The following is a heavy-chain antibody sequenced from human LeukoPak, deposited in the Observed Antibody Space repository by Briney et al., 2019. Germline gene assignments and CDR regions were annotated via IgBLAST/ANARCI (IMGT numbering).Heavy chain of an antibody. CDR3: AKAPGIAARPYAFDI. CDR1: GFTFSGYW. V-gene: IGHV3-23*01. D-gene: IGHD6-6*01. CDR2: ISSSGGST. Sequence: GGSLRLSCEASGFTFSGYWMTWVRQAPGKGLEWVSAISSSGGSTYYADSVKGRFTISRDNSKNTLYLQMNSLRAEDTAVYYCAKAPGIAARPYAFDIWGQGTMVTVSS. J-gene: IGHJ3*02.